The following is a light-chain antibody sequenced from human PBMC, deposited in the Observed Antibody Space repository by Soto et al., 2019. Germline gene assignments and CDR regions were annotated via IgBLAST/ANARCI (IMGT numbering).Light chain of an antibody. CDR3: SSYTSDYTLI. V-gene: IGLV2-14*01. CDR1: SSDVGGYNY. J-gene: IGLJ2*01. Sequence: QSALTQPASVSGSPGQSITISCTGTSSDVGGYNYVSWYQHHPGKAPKLMIFEVSNRPSGVSDRFSASKSGNTASLTISGLQAEDEANYYCSSYTSDYTLIFGGGTKLTVL. CDR2: EVS.